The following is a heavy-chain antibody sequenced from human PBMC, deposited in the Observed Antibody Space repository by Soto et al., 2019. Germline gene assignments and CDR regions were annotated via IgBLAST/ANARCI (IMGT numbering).Heavy chain of an antibody. Sequence: PSETLSLTCAVSGGSISSSSYYWGWIRQPPGKGLEWIGSISYSGSTYYNPSLKSRVTISVDTSKNQFSLKLSSVTAADTAVYYCASYYYDSSGYYYVPGVYWGQGTLVTVSS. J-gene: IGHJ4*02. CDR1: GGSISSSSYY. D-gene: IGHD3-22*01. CDR2: ISYSGST. CDR3: ASYYYDSSGYYYVPGVY. V-gene: IGHV4-39*01.